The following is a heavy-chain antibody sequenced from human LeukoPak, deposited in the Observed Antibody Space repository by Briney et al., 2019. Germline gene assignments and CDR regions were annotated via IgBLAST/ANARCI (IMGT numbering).Heavy chain of an antibody. J-gene: IGHJ4*02. V-gene: IGHV4-34*01. Sequence: GSLRLSCAASGFTFSSYWMSWIRQPPGKGLEWIGEINHSGSTNYNPSLKSRVTISVDTSKNQFSLKLSSVTAADTAVYYCARDPEEQQLAYYFDYWGQGTLVTVSS. CDR1: GFTFSSYW. D-gene: IGHD6-13*01. CDR2: INHSGST. CDR3: ARDPEEQQLAYYFDY.